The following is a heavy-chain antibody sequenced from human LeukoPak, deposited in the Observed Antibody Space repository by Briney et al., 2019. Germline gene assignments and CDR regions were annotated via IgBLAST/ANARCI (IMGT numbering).Heavy chain of an antibody. CDR3: AREYCSGGSCYFSMDV. CDR2: IKQDGSEK. CDR1: GFTFSSYW. D-gene: IGHD2-15*01. Sequence: GGSLRLSCAASGFTFSSYWMSWVRQAPGKGLEWVANIKQDGSEKYYVDSVKGRFTISRDNAKDSLYLQMNSLRAEDTAVYYCAREYCSGGSCYFSMDVWGQGTTATVS. V-gene: IGHV3-7*01. J-gene: IGHJ6*02.